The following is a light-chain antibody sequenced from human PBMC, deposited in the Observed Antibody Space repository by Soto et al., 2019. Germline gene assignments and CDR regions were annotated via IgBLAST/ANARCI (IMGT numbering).Light chain of an antibody. V-gene: IGLV2-14*01. J-gene: IGLJ2*01. CDR3: SSYTSSSTLS. CDR2: DVS. Sequence: QSALTQPASVSGSPGQSITIYCTGTSSDVGGYNYVSWYQQHPGKAPKLMIYDVSNRPSGVSNRFSGSKSGNTASLTISGLQAEDEADYYCSSYTSSSTLSFGGGTKLTVL. CDR1: SSDVGGYNY.